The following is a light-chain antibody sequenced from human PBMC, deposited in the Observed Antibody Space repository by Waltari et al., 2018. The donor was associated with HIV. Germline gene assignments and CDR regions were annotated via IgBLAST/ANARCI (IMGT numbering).Light chain of an antibody. Sequence: DMQITQSPSSLSASVGGRVPIACRASQSISTYLNWYQQKPGKAPKLLINAASSLQSGVPSRFSGSGSGTDFTLIISSLQPEDFATYYCQQSYSFPPTFGGGSKVEIK. V-gene: IGKV1-39*01. CDR2: AAS. CDR3: QQSYSFPPT. J-gene: IGKJ4*01. CDR1: QSISTY.